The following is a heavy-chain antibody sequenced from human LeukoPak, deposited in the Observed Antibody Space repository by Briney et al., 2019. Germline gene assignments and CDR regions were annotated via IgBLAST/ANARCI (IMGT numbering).Heavy chain of an antibody. CDR3: ARVLGSGTYGMDV. D-gene: IGHD3-10*01. CDR1: GFTFSSYD. CDR2: IATAGDT. J-gene: IGHJ6*02. V-gene: IGHV3-13*01. Sequence: GGSLRLSCAASGFTFSSYDMHWVRHATGKGLEWVSAIATAGDTYYTGSVKGRFTISRENAKNTLYLQMNSLRAGDTAVYYCARVLGSGTYGMDVWGQGTTVTVSS.